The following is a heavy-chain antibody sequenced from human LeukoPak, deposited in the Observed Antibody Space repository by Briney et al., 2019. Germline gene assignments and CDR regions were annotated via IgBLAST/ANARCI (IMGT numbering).Heavy chain of an antibody. CDR1: GFTFSSYS. Sequence: PGRSLRLSCVASGFTFSSYSMHWVRQAPGKGLEWVAVMSHDGINKYCADSVKGRFTISRDISKDTLYLQMHSLSGEDTAVYYCARDNFQHGGDNYGSHYFDYWGQGTLVAVSS. CDR3: ARDNFQHGGDNYGSHYFDY. V-gene: IGHV3-30*04. CDR2: MSHDGINK. D-gene: IGHD5-18*01. J-gene: IGHJ4*02.